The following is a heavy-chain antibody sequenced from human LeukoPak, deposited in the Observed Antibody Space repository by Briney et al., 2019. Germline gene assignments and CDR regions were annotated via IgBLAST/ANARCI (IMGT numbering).Heavy chain of an antibody. D-gene: IGHD1-26*01. CDR2: IYYSGST. CDR3: ARAEWEFPFDY. V-gene: IGHV4-39*01. Sequence: SETLSLTCTVSGGSISSSSYYWGWIRQPPGKGLEWIGSIYYSGSTYYNPSLKSRVTISVDTSKNQFSLKLSSVTAADTAVYYCARAEWEFPFDYWGQGTLVTVSS. CDR1: GGSISSSSYY. J-gene: IGHJ4*02.